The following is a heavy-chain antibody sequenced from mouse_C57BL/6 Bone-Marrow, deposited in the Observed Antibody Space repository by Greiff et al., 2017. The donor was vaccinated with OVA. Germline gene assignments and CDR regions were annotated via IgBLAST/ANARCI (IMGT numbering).Heavy chain of an antibody. CDR1: GFNIKDDY. V-gene: IGHV14-4*01. D-gene: IGHD2-1*01. CDR2: IDPEKGDT. Sequence: EVQLQQSGAELVRPGASVKLSCTASGFNIKDDYMHWVKQRPEQGLEWIGWIDPEKGDTEYASKFQGKATITADTSSNTAYLQLSSLTSEDTAVYYCTSYGNFDYWGQGTTLTVSS. J-gene: IGHJ2*01. CDR3: TSYGNFDY.